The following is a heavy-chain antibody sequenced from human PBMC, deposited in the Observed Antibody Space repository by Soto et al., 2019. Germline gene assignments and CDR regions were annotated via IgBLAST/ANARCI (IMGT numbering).Heavy chain of an antibody. D-gene: IGHD3-22*01. V-gene: IGHV3-11*06. Sequence: GGSLRLSCAASGFTFSDYYMSWIRQAPGKGLEWVSYISSSSSYTNYADSVKGRFTISRDNAKNSLYLQMNSLRAEHTGVYYCASAEDSSGYFPRSYYGMDVWGQGTTVTVSS. J-gene: IGHJ6*02. CDR3: ASAEDSSGYFPRSYYGMDV. CDR1: GFTFSDYY. CDR2: ISSSSSYT.